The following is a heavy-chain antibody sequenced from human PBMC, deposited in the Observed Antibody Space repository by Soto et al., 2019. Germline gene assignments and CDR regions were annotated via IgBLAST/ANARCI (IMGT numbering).Heavy chain of an antibody. V-gene: IGHV3-23*01. J-gene: IGHJ4*02. CDR2: IAGSGSNT. Sequence: EVQLLESGGGLVQPGGSLRLSCAASGFTFSTYAMSWVRQAPGKGLEWVSGIAGSGSNTYYPDSVKGRFTISRDNSKNTLYLQMNNLRAEDTAVYYCADRGEWSFNFVYWGQGTLVTVSS. CDR1: GFTFSTYA. D-gene: IGHD3-3*01. CDR3: ADRGEWSFNFVY.